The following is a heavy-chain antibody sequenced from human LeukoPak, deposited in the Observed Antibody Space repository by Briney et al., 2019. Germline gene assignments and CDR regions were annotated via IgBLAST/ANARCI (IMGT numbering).Heavy chain of an antibody. D-gene: IGHD4-17*01. CDR3: ARTYGDYVSFGY. CDR2: ISSSGSTT. Sequence: GGSLRLSCAASGFTFSSYEMNWVRQAPGKGLEWVSYISSSGSTTYYADSVKGRFTISRDNAKNSLYLQMNSLRAEDTAVYYCARTYGDYVSFGYWGQGTLVTVSS. V-gene: IGHV3-48*03. CDR1: GFTFSSYE. J-gene: IGHJ4*02.